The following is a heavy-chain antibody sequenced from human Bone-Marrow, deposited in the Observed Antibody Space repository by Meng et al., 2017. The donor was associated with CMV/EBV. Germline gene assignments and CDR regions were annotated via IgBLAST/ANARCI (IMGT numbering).Heavy chain of an antibody. V-gene: IGHV5-51*01. CDR2: IFPSDSDA. CDR1: GNSFNTYW. Sequence: KVSCKGSGNSFNTYWIGWVRQMPGKGLEWMGIIFPSDSDARYSPSFQGQVTISADKSINTAYLHWSSLKASDTAIYYCARRNFWRGYWFDPWGQGTLVTVSS. J-gene: IGHJ5*02. CDR3: ARRNFWRGYWFDP. D-gene: IGHD3-3*01.